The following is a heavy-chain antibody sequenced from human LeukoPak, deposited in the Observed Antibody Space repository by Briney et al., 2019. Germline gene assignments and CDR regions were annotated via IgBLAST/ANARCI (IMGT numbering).Heavy chain of an antibody. V-gene: IGHV4-31*03. CDR3: ARDPGGYEIGNFDY. D-gene: IGHD5-12*01. CDR1: GGSISSGGYY. J-gene: IGHJ4*02. CDR2: IYYSGST. Sequence: NPSQTLSLTCTVSGGSISSGGYYWSGIRQHPGKGLEWFGYIYYSGSTYYNPSLKSRVTISVDTSKNQFSLKLSSVTAADTAVYYCARDPGGYEIGNFDYWGQGTLVTVSS.